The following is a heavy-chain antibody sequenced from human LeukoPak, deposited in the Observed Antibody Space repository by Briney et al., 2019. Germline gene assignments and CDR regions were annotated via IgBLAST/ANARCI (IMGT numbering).Heavy chain of an antibody. Sequence: PSETLSLTCTVSGGSLSSCYWSWTRQPPGKGLEWIGYIYSSGSTNYNPSLKSRVTLSLDTSRNQFSLKLTSVTAADTAVYYCARDVYCGGDCSYFDSWGQGTLVTVSS. CDR2: IYSSGST. CDR1: GGSLSSCY. CDR3: ARDVYCGGDCSYFDS. D-gene: IGHD2-21*02. V-gene: IGHV4-59*01. J-gene: IGHJ4*02.